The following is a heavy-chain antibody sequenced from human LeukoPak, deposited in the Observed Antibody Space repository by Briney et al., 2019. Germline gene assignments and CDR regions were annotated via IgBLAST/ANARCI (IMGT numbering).Heavy chain of an antibody. CDR1: GGSISSYY. D-gene: IGHD6-13*01. Sequence: PSETLSLTCTVSGGSISSYYWSWIRQPPGKGLEWIGYIYYSGSTNYNPSLKSRVTISVDTSKNQFSLKLSSVTAADTAVYYCARDLYSSSWYGAVGIWGQGTMVTVSS. CDR2: IYYSGST. V-gene: IGHV4-59*01. CDR3: ARDLYSSSWYGAVGI. J-gene: IGHJ3*02.